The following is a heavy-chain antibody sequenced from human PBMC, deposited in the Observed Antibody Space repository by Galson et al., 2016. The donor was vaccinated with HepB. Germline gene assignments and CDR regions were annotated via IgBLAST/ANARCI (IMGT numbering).Heavy chain of an antibody. J-gene: IGHJ6*03. CDR2: ISPTSST. D-gene: IGHD3/OR15-3a*01. Sequence: SETLSLTCTVSGGAISRYSWAWIRQPAGKGLEWIGRISPTSSTNYNPSLQSRITMSIDTSKNQFTLNLRSVTAADTAVYYCARDRGSYPDFGDDYYMDVWGKGTPVTVS. V-gene: IGHV4-4*07. CDR3: ARDRGSYPDFGDDYYMDV. CDR1: GGAISRYS.